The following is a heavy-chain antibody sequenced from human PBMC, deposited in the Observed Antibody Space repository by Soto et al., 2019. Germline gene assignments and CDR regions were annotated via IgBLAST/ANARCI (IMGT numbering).Heavy chain of an antibody. CDR1: GYTFTSYG. CDR2: IVVGSGNT. J-gene: IGHJ6*02. Sequence: ASVKVSCKAAGYTFTSYGISWVRQARGQRLEWIGWIVVGSGNTNYAQKFQERVTITRDMSTSTAYVELSSLRSEDTAVYYCVADRSHQLPSRSYYYYGMDVWGQGTTVTVSS. V-gene: IGHV1-58*02. CDR3: VADRSHQLPSRSYYYYGMDV. D-gene: IGHD2-2*01.